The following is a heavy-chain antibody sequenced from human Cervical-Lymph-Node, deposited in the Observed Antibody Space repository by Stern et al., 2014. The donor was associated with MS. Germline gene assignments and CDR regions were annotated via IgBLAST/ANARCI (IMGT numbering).Heavy chain of an antibody. CDR1: GYTFSSLG. CDR2: IRAYNGNT. D-gene: IGHD5-24*01. V-gene: IGHV1-18*01. Sequence: VQLVKYGGEVKKPGASVKVSCKASGYTFSSLGISWVRQAPGQGLEWMGWIRAYNGNTTYAQKLQGRFTLTTDTSTSTAYMELRSLTSDDTAAYYCASGSLEGFDPWGQGTLVTVSS. J-gene: IGHJ5*02. CDR3: ASGSLEGFDP.